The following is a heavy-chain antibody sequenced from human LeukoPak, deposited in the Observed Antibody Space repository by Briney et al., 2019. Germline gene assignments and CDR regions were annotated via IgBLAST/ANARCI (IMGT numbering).Heavy chain of an antibody. V-gene: IGHV4-39*07. J-gene: IGHJ3*02. D-gene: IGHD6-19*01. CDR2: IYYSGST. Sequence: SETLSLTCTVSGGSISSSSYYWGWIRQPPGKGLEWIGSIYYSGSTYYNPSLKSRVTISVDTSKNQFSLKLSSVTAADTAVYYCARDPGAPGIAVAASDAFDIWGQGTMVTVSS. CDR3: ARDPGAPGIAVAASDAFDI. CDR1: GGSISSSSYY.